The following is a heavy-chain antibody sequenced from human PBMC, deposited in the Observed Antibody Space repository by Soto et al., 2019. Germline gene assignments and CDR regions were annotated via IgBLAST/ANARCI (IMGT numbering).Heavy chain of an antibody. CDR1: GASISSRTYY. Sequence: QLQLQESGPGLVKASETLSLTCTVSGASISSRTYYWGWIRQPPGKGLEWIGNIYYTGSTYYNPSLKSRVTISVDTSKNQFSLKLSSVTAADTAVYYCARHASRLLTVTGGDYWGQGPLVTVSS. CDR2: IYYTGST. D-gene: IGHD6-19*01. CDR3: ARHASRLLTVTGGDY. V-gene: IGHV4-39*01. J-gene: IGHJ4*02.